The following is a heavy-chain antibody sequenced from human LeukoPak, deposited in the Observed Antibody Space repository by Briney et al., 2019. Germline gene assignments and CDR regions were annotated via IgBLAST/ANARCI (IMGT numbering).Heavy chain of an antibody. Sequence: GGSLRLSCAASGFTFTTYAMSWVRQAPGKGLGWVSGIRGSGGSTFYADSVKGRFTISRDNSKNTLYLQMNSLRAEDTAVYYCARDLPYFDPWGQGTLVTVSS. CDR3: ARDLPYFDP. V-gene: IGHV3-23*01. CDR2: IRGSGGST. J-gene: IGHJ5*02. CDR1: GFTFTTYA. D-gene: IGHD5/OR15-5a*01.